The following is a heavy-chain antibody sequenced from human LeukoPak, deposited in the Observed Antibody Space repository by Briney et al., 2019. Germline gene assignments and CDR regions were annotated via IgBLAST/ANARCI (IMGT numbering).Heavy chain of an antibody. Sequence: PSETLSLTCTVSGGSISSYYWSWIRQPAGKGLEWIGRIYTSGRTDYNPSLKSRVTMSVDTSKKQFSLKLSSVTAGDTAVYFCANGGNSGSYFEDWGQGTLVTVSS. CDR2: IYTSGRT. CDR1: GGSISSYY. CDR3: ANGGNSGSYFED. V-gene: IGHV4-4*07. D-gene: IGHD1-26*01. J-gene: IGHJ4*02.